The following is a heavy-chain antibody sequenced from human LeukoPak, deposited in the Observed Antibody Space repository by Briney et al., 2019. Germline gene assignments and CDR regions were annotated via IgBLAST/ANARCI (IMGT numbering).Heavy chain of an antibody. J-gene: IGHJ4*02. D-gene: IGHD2-15*01. V-gene: IGHV1-8*02. CDR1: GYTFTGYY. CDR3: AIGGGSCYSGFCY. Sequence: ASVKVSCKASGYTFTGYYMHWVRQATGQGLEWMGWMNPNSGNTGYAQKFQGRVTMTRNTSISTAYMELSSLRSEDTAVYYCAIGGGSCYSGFCYWGQGTLVTVSS. CDR2: MNPNSGNT.